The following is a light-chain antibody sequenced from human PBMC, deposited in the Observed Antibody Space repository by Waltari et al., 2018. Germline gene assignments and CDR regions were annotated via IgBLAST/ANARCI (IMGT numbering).Light chain of an antibody. CDR2: RVD. CDR3: AAWDDSLHGHWV. Sequence: QSVLTQPPSASGTPGQSVTISCTGSSPNLGGHVVTWYQQLPGKAPTLLIYRVDLRPSGVPDRFSGSKSGTSASLAISGLQSADEGDYYCAAWDDSLHGHWVFGGGTKVTVL. V-gene: IGLV1-44*01. J-gene: IGLJ3*02. CDR1: SPNLGGHV.